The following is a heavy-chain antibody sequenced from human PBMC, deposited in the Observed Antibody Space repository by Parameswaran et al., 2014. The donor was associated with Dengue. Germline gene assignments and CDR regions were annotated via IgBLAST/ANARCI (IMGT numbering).Heavy chain of an antibody. J-gene: IGHJ6*02. CDR3: ARDPLRLGELSSLGGLFYGMDV. V-gene: IGHV1-69*06. Sequence: SWVRQAPGQGLEWMGRIIPLFGTPSYAQKFQGRVTVTADKSTSTAYMELSSLRSEDTAVYYCARDPLRLGELSSLGGLFYGMDVWGQGTTVTVSS. D-gene: IGHD3-16*02. CDR2: IIPLFGTP.